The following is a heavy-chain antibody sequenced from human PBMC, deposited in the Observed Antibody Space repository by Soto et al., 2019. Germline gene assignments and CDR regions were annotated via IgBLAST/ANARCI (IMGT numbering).Heavy chain of an antibody. J-gene: IGHJ4*02. D-gene: IGHD3-10*01. CDR3: ARAGFSYGHLLF. Sequence: SETLSLTCNVSGGPIKTGDYYWNWIRQPPGRGLEWIGYVFYSGATNYSPSLKGRAAISMDTSKNQFSLSLTSVTAADTAVYYCARAGFSYGHLLFWGQGIRVTVSS. V-gene: IGHV4-30-4*01. CDR2: VFYSGAT. CDR1: GGPIKTGDYY.